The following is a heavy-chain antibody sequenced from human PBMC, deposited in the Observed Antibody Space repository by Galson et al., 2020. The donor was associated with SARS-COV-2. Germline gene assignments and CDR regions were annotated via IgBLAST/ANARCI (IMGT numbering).Heavy chain of an antibody. CDR1: GGSFSTYY. Sequence: SETLSLNCGVFGGSFSTYYWMWVRQPPGKGPEYIGEIDHSGGTNSNPSLKSRVTMSVDTSKNQFSLKLRSVTAADTAVYYCAGNYVGSGTFYAPPLWGQGILVTVSS. D-gene: IGHD3-10*01. J-gene: IGHJ4*02. CDR3: AGNYVGSGTFYAPPL. V-gene: IGHV4-34*01. CDR2: IDHSGGT.